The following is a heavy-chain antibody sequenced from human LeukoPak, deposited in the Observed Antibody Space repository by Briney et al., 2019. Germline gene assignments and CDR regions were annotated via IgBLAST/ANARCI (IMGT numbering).Heavy chain of an antibody. CDR3: ARDKGDELEDSSSWYSYYYYYMDV. CDR1: GFTFSSYA. V-gene: IGHV3-30*04. CDR2: ISYDGSNK. Sequence: GGSLRLSCAASGFTFSSYAMHWVRQAPGKGLEWVAVISYDGSNKYYADSVKGRFTISRDNSKNTLYLQMNSLRAEDTAVYYCARDKGDELEDSSSWYSYYYYYMDVWGKGTTVTVSS. J-gene: IGHJ6*03. D-gene: IGHD6-13*01.